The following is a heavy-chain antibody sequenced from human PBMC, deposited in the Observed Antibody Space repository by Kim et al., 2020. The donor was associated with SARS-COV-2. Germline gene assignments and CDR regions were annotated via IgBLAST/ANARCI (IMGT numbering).Heavy chain of an antibody. J-gene: IGHJ4*02. CDR1: GFTFSSYW. CDR2: IKQDGSEK. Sequence: GGSLRLSCAASGFTFSSYWMSWVRQAPGKGLEWVANIKQDGSEKYYVDSVKGRFTISRDNAKNSLYLQMNSLRAEDTAVYYCARDVDTAMAYHLFVDYWGQGTLVTVSS. CDR3: ARDVDTAMAYHLFVDY. D-gene: IGHD5-18*01. V-gene: IGHV3-7*01.